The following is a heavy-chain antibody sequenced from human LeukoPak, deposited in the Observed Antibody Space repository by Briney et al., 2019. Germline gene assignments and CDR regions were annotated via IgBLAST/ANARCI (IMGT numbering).Heavy chain of an antibody. CDR3: AEKRWQLLDEEYFDY. Sequence: GGSLRLSCAASGFTFSSYAMSWVRQAPGKGLEWVSAISGSGGSTYYADSVKGRFTISRDNSKNTLYLQMNSLRAEDTAVYYCAEKRWQLLDEEYFDYWGQGTLVTVSS. J-gene: IGHJ4*02. CDR1: GFTFSSYA. V-gene: IGHV3-23*01. D-gene: IGHD1-26*01. CDR2: ISGSGGST.